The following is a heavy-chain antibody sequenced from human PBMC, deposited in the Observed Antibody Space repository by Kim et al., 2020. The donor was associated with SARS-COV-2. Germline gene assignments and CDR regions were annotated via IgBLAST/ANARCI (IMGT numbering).Heavy chain of an antibody. Sequence: SETLSLTCAVSGGSISSSNWWSWVRQPPGKGLEWIGEIYHSGSTNYNPSLKSRVTISVDKSKNQFSLKLSSVTAADTAVYYCARIVVVVAAMGYFDYWGQGTLVTVSS. J-gene: IGHJ4*02. CDR2: IYHSGST. D-gene: IGHD2-15*01. CDR3: ARIVVVVAAMGYFDY. V-gene: IGHV4-4*02. CDR1: GGSISSSNW.